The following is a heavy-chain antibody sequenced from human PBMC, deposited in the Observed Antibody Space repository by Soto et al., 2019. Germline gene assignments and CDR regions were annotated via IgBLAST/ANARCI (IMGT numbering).Heavy chain of an antibody. CDR2: ISGSGGST. CDR3: AIPNKLPPYNWFAP. Sequence: PGGSLRLSCAASGFTFSSYAMSWVRQAPGKGLDWVSAISGSGGSTYYADSVKGRFTISRDNSKNTLYLQMNSLRAEDTAVYYCAIPNKLPPYNWFAPWAEGKLVTVSS. V-gene: IGHV3-23*01. D-gene: IGHD1-26*01. J-gene: IGHJ5*02. CDR1: GFTFSSYA.